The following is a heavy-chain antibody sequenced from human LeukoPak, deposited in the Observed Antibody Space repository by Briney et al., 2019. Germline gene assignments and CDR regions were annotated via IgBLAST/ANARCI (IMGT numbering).Heavy chain of an antibody. V-gene: IGHV1-2*02. Sequence: GASVTVSCKASGYTFTGYYMHWVRQAPGQWLEWMGWINPNSGGTNYAQKFQGRVTMTRDTSISTAYMELSRLRSDDTAVYYCARERLTTRWFDPWGRGTLVTVSS. D-gene: IGHD4/OR15-4a*01. CDR1: GYTFTGYY. CDR3: ARERLTTRWFDP. J-gene: IGHJ5*02. CDR2: INPNSGGT.